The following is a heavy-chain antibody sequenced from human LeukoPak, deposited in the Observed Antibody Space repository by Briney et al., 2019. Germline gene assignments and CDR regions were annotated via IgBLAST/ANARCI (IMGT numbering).Heavy chain of an antibody. CDR2: IRYDGNNK. D-gene: IGHD1-1*01. V-gene: IGHV3-30*02. CDR3: AKIPVQEGFDY. J-gene: IGHJ4*02. CDR1: GFTFSTYG. Sequence: GGSLRLSCAASGFTFSTYGMHWVRQAPGKGLEWVAFIRYDGNNKYYADSVKGRFTISRDNSRNTLYLQMNSLRAEDTAVYYCAKIPVQEGFDYWGQGTLVTVSS.